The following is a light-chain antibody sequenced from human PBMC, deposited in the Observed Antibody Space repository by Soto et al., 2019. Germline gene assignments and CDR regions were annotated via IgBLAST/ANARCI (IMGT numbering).Light chain of an antibody. CDR1: SSNIGGGYE. J-gene: IGLJ3*02. Sequence: QSVLTQAPSVSGAPGQRITISCAGSSSNIGGGYEVHWYQQLPGTVPKLLIYDNNHRPSGVPDRFSGSKSGTSASLAITGLQAEDEADYYCQSYDSSLSASVFGGGTKLTVL. CDR2: DNN. V-gene: IGLV1-40*01. CDR3: QSYDSSLSASV.